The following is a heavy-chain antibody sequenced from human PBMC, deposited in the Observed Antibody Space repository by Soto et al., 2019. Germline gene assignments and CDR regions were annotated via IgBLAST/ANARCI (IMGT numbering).Heavy chain of an antibody. V-gene: IGHV4-59*01. Sequence: SETLSLTCTVSGGSISSYYWSWIRQPPGKGLEWIGYIYYSGSTNYNPSLKSRVTISVDTSKNQFPLKLSSVTAADTAVYYCARASIWFGEGGGRRDYYYYYGMDVWGQGTTVTVSS. CDR3: ARASIWFGEGGGRRDYYYYYGMDV. D-gene: IGHD3-10*01. J-gene: IGHJ6*02. CDR2: IYYSGST. CDR1: GGSISSYY.